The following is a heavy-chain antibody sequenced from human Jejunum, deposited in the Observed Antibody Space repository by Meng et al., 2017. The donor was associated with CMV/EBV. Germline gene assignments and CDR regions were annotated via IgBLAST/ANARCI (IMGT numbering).Heavy chain of an antibody. V-gene: IGHV4-59*01. CDR1: GVSISAYY. CDR3: ARDLGTGLVDY. J-gene: IGHJ4*02. CDR2: VYYSGTT. D-gene: IGHD1-1*01. Sequence: CNVAGVSISAYYWSWIRQSPGKGLEYIGYVYYSGTTNYNPSLKSRVTISIDTSKNHFSLKLTSVTAADTAIYYCARDLGTGLVDYWGQGTLVTVSS.